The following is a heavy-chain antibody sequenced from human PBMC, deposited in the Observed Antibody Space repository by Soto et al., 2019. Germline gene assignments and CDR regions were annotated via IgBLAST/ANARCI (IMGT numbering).Heavy chain of an antibody. V-gene: IGHV3-48*01. CDR3: ATTYYCSSTSCLGLDYYYYYMDV. J-gene: IGHJ6*03. Sequence: EVQLVESGGGLVQPGGSLRLSCAASGFTFSSYSMNWVRQAPGKGLEWVSYISSSSSTIYYADSVKGRFTISRDNAKNSLYMQMNSLRAADTAVYDCATTYYCSSTSCLGLDYYYYYMDVWGKGTTVTVSS. CDR1: GFTFSSYS. D-gene: IGHD2-2*01. CDR2: ISSSSSTI.